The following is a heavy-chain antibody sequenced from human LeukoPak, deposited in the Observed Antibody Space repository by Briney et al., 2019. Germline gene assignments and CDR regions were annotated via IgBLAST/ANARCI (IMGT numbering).Heavy chain of an antibody. Sequence: PSETLSLTCTVSGGSISSYYWSWIRQPPGKGLEWIGYIYYSGSTNYNPSLKSRVTISVDTSKNQFSLKLSSVTAADTAVYYCARGCSSTNDAFDIWCQGTMVTVSS. CDR1: GGSISSYY. V-gene: IGHV4-59*01. J-gene: IGHJ3*02. D-gene: IGHD2-2*01. CDR2: IYYSGST. CDR3: ARGCSSTNDAFDI.